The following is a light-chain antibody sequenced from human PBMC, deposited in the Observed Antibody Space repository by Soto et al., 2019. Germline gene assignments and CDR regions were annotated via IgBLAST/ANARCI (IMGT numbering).Light chain of an antibody. V-gene: IGKV3-20*01. J-gene: IGKJ1*01. CDR3: QQYVSSVT. Sequence: EILLTQSPGSLSLSPGERGTLSCRASQSVDSSFFAWYQQKPDQAPRLLIYGASNRATGIPDRFSGSGSGTDFTLTISRLEPEYFAVYYCQQYVSSVTFGQGTKVEIK. CDR2: GAS. CDR1: QSVDSSF.